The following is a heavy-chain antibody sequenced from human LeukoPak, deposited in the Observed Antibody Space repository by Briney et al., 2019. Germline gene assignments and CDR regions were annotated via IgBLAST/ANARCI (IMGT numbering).Heavy chain of an antibody. CDR2: ISGSGANT. Sequence: GGSLRLSCAASGFTFSNYAMSWVRQAPGKGLEWVSGISGSGANTFYTDSVKGRFTISRDNSKNTLYLQMNSLRAEDTAVYYCASLTYYYDSSGSPYAFDIWGQGTMVTVSS. D-gene: IGHD3-22*01. CDR3: ASLTYYYDSSGSPYAFDI. CDR1: GFTFSNYA. J-gene: IGHJ3*02. V-gene: IGHV3-23*01.